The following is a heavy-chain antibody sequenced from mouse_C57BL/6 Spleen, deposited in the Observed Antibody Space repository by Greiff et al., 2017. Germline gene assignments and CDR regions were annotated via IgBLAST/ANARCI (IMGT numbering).Heavy chain of an antibody. CDR2: MSYTGST. V-gene: IGHV3-8*01. Sequence: EVQLVESGPGLAKPSPTLSLTCSATGYSITSDYWNWIRKYPGNKLEYMGYMSYTGSTYYNPSLNSRITITRDTSKTQYYLQLNSVTTEDTATYYCAGGPYYYALDYWGQGTSVTVSS. CDR3: AGGPYYYALDY. D-gene: IGHD3-3*01. J-gene: IGHJ4*01. CDR1: GYSITSDY.